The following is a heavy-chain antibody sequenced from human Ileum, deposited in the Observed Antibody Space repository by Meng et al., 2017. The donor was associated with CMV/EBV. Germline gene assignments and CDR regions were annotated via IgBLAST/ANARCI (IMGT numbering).Heavy chain of an antibody. CDR2: IIPVFGSS. J-gene: IGHJ4*02. CDR1: GGTFSSYG. D-gene: IGHD2-2*01. Sequence: SVNVSCKAFGGTFSSYGMNWVRQAPGQGLEWVGGIIPVFGSSNYAPKFQGRVTITTDESRTTAYMEMNSLRSEDTVVYYCARGGGHCSSTSCYDYWGQGTLVTVS. CDR3: ARGGGHCSSTSCYDY. V-gene: IGHV1-69*05.